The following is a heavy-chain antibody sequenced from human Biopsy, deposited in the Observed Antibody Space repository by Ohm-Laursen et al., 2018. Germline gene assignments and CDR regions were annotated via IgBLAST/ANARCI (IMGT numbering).Heavy chain of an antibody. V-gene: IGHV1-2*02. CDR1: GYTFTGQY. D-gene: IGHD2-15*01. CDR3: AKGQDLRGGAEYFQH. J-gene: IGHJ1*01. Sequence: GASVKVSCKASGYTFTGQYLHWVRQVPGQGLEWMGWIKPHSGTTKFAQDFQGRVTMTMDTSITTAYMELRRLRSGDTAVYYCAKGQDLRGGAEYFQHWGQGALVTVSS. CDR2: IKPHSGTT.